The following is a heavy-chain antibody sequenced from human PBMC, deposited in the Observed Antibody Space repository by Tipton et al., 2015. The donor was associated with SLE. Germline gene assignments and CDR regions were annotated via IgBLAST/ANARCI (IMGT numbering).Heavy chain of an antibody. CDR1: GGSFSGYY. J-gene: IGHJ6*03. Sequence: TLSLTCAVYGGSFSGYYWSWIRQPPGKGMEWIGGINHSGGTAYNPSLKSRVTISVDTSKNQFSLNLSSLTAADTAVYYCARAPGLDRDYYYYYSMDVWGKGTTVTVS. CDR2: INHSGGT. CDR3: ARAPGLDRDYYYYYSMDV. V-gene: IGHV4-34*01. D-gene: IGHD3/OR15-3a*01.